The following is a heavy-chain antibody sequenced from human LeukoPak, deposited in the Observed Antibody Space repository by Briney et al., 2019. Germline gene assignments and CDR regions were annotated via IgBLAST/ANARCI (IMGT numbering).Heavy chain of an antibody. J-gene: IGHJ5*02. Sequence: GGPLRLSCAASGFTFSSYSMNWVRQAPGKGLEWVSSISTSSSYIYYVDSVKGRFTISRDNARNSLYLQMNTLRAEDTAVYSCARGADGVSSNSRGGFDPWGQGTLVTVSS. D-gene: IGHD2-15*01. CDR3: ARGADGVSSNSRGGFDP. CDR1: GFTFSSYS. V-gene: IGHV3-21*01. CDR2: ISTSSSYI.